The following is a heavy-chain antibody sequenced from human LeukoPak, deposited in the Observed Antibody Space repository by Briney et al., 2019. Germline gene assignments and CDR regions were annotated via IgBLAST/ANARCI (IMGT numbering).Heavy chain of an antibody. D-gene: IGHD6-13*01. CDR1: GFTFSSYW. V-gene: IGHV3-74*01. CDR3: ARGYGSTRGWY. Sequence: GGSLRLSCAASGFTFSSYWMHWVRQAPGKGLVWVSRINSDGSSTSYADSVKGRFTISRDNAKNTLYLQMNSLRAEDTAVYYCARGYGSTRGWYWGQGTLVTVSS. J-gene: IGHJ4*02. CDR2: INSDGSST.